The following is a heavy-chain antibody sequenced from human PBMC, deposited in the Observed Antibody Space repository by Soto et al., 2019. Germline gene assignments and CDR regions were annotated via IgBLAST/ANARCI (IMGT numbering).Heavy chain of an antibody. V-gene: IGHV3-72*01. CDR3: ARDLSYYGSGP. Sequence: PGGSLRLSCAASGFTFSDHYMDWVRQAPGKGLEWVGRIRKKANSYTTEYAASVKGRFTISRDDSNNSLYLQMNSLKTEDTAVYYCARDLSYYGSGPWGQGTLVTVSS. CDR2: IRKKANSYTT. J-gene: IGHJ5*02. CDR1: GFTFSDHY. D-gene: IGHD3-10*01.